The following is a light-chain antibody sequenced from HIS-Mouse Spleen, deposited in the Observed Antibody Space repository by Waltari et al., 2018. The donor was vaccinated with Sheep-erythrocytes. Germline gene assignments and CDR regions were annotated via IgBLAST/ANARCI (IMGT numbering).Light chain of an antibody. V-gene: IGKV1-33*01. Sequence: DIQMTQSPSSLSASVGDRVTITCQASQDISNYLNWYQQKPGKAPKLRFYDASNLETGVPSRFSGSGSGTDFTFTISSLQPEDIATYYCQQYDNLLTFGGGTKVEIK. CDR2: DAS. J-gene: IGKJ4*01. CDR3: QQYDNLLT. CDR1: QDISNY.